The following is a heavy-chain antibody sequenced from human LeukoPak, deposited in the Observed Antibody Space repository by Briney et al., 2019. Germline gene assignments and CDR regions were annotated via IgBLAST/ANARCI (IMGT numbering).Heavy chain of an antibody. Sequence: GGSLRLSCAASGFTFSSYAMYWVRQAPGKGLEYVSAISSNGGSTYYANSVKGRFTISRDNSKNTLYLQMGSLRAEDMAVYYCARQVGQWLVPNFDYWGQGTLVTVSS. CDR3: ARQVGQWLVPNFDY. D-gene: IGHD6-19*01. J-gene: IGHJ4*02. V-gene: IGHV3-64*01. CDR2: ISSNGGST. CDR1: GFTFSSYA.